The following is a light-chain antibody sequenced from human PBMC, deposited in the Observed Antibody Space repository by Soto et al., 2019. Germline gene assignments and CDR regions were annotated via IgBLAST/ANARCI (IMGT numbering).Light chain of an antibody. Sequence: DIQLTQSPSFLSASVGDRVTITCRASQGIGSYLAWYQQKPVKAPKLLIYAASTLQSGVPSMFSGSGSGTEFTLTISSLKPEDCATYYCQQLNSYPRAFGGGTKVEI. CDR1: QGIGSY. J-gene: IGKJ4*01. CDR3: QQLNSYPRA. V-gene: IGKV1-9*01. CDR2: AAS.